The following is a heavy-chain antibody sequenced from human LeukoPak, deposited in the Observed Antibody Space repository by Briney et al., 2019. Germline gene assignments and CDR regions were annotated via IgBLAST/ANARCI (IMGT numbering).Heavy chain of an antibody. CDR1: GFTFSGYS. CDR3: ARGRGDDYVWGSYRRILYYFDY. Sequence: GGSLRFSSAASGFTFSGYSTNWVAPAQGKGRVWGSSIYNSNTYIEYAGSVNGRSNIARDNAKSSLYLQMNSLRAEDTAVYYCARGRGDDYVWGSYRRILYYFDYWGQGTLVTVSS. CDR2: IYNSNTYI. D-gene: IGHD3-16*02. V-gene: IGHV3-21*01. J-gene: IGHJ4*02.